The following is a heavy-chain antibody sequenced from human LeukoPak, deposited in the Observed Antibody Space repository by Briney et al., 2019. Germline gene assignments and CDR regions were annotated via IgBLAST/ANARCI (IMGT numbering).Heavy chain of an antibody. CDR3: AKQAYDSPRTDFDY. CDR2: IWYDGSNK. J-gene: IGHJ4*02. CDR1: GFTFSSYG. Sequence: QPGGSLRLSCAASGFTFSSYGMHWVRQAPGKGLEWVAIIWYDGSNKYYADSVKGRFTISRDNSKNTLYLQMNSLRAEDTAIYYCAKQAYDSPRTDFDYWGQGTLVTVSS. V-gene: IGHV3-33*06. D-gene: IGHD3-22*01.